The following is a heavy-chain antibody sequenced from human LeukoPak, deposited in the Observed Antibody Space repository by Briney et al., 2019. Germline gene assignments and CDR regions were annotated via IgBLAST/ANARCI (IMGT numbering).Heavy chain of an antibody. Sequence: SQTLSPTCAISGDGVSSNSVTWNWIRQSPSRGLEWLGRTYYRSTWYNDYAVSVRGRITVNPDTSKNQFSLHLNSVTPEDTAVYYCARRLTQYDCFDPWGQGILVTVSS. V-gene: IGHV6-1*01. CDR1: GDGVSSNSVT. J-gene: IGHJ5*02. CDR2: TYYRSTWYN. D-gene: IGHD2-2*01. CDR3: ARRLTQYDCFDP.